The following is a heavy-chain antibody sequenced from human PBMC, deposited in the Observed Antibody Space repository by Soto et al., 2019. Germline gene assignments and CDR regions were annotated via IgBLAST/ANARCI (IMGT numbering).Heavy chain of an antibody. CDR2: ISSNGGST. CDR3: VKADYYDSSGYPS. D-gene: IGHD3-22*01. Sequence: PGGSLRLSCAASGFTFSSYAMHWVRQAPGKGLEYVSAISSNGGSTYYANSVKGRFTISRDNSKNTLYLQMSSLRAEDTAVYYCVKADYYDSSGYPSWGQGTLVTVSS. J-gene: IGHJ4*02. CDR1: GFTFSSYA. V-gene: IGHV3-64*01.